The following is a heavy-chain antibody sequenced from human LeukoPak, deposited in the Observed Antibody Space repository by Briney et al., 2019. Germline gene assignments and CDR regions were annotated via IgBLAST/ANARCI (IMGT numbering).Heavy chain of an antibody. D-gene: IGHD6-13*01. J-gene: IGHJ4*02. CDR3: ARGPRAAADDY. CDR2: INAVNGNT. V-gene: IGHV1-3*01. CDR1: GYTFINYA. Sequence: ASAKVSCKASGYTFINYAINWGRQAPGQRLEWVGWINAVNGNTKYSQKFQGRVTITRDTSASTAYMELSSLRSEDTAIYYCARGPRAAADDYWGRGTLVTVSS.